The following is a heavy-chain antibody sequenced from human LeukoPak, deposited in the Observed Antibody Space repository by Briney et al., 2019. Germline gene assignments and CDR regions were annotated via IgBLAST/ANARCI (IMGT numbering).Heavy chain of an antibody. CDR1: GFPFSASA. V-gene: IGHV3-23*01. Sequence: GSLRLSCAAFGFPFSASAMTWVRQAPGKGLEWVSHILSTGTTYYADSVRVRFTISRDNSKNTLYLLMTSLRADDTAVYYCATVKYDYGDPVGWFDPWGQGTLVTVYS. D-gene: IGHD4-17*01. CDR3: ATVKYDYGDPVGWFDP. CDR2: ILSTGTT. J-gene: IGHJ5*02.